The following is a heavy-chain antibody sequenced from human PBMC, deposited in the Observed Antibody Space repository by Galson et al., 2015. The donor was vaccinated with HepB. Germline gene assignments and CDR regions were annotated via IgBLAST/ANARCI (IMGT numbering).Heavy chain of an antibody. J-gene: IGHJ4*02. Sequence: SLRLSCAASGFTFSSYSMNWVRQAPGKGLEWVANIKQYGREKYYVDSVKGRFTISRDNAKNSLYLQMNSLRAEDTAVYYCATYYGDYSPIDYWGQGTLVTVSS. CDR3: ATYYGDYSPIDY. CDR1: GFTFSSYS. D-gene: IGHD4-17*01. CDR2: IKQYGREK. V-gene: IGHV3-7*03.